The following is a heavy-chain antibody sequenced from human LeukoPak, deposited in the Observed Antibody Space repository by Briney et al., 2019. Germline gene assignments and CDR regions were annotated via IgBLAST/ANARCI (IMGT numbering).Heavy chain of an antibody. CDR1: GFTVNDYY. CDR2: ISSSSSYI. J-gene: IGHJ6*03. CDR3: ARDYSSGYYPAYYYYYYMDV. Sequence: GGSLRLSCAASGFTVNDYYMSWVRQAPGKGLEWVSSISSSSSYIYYADSVKGRFTISRDNAKNSLYLQMNSLRAEDTAVYYCARDYSSGYYPAYYYYYYMDVWGKGTTVTVSS. V-gene: IGHV3-21*01. D-gene: IGHD3-22*01.